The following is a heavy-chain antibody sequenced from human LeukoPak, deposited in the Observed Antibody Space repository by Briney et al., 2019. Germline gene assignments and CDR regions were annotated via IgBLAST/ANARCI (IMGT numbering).Heavy chain of an antibody. D-gene: IGHD3-16*01. CDR3: AMASWVSSTDAVR. CDR2: IRGSGET. J-gene: IGHJ4*02. CDR1: GLSFSSFA. V-gene: IGHV3-23*01. Sequence: GGSLCLSCAASGLSFSSFAMSWVRQGAARGLEWVSSIRGSGETFYAASVKGRFTLSGDSSRNTVYVQQKILRVENTAIYYCAMASWVSSTDAVRWGQGTLVTVSS.